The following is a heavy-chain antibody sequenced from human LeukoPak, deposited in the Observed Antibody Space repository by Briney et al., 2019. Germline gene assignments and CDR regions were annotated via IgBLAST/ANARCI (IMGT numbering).Heavy chain of an antibody. CDR3: ARGRRYYDILTGYFRGYFDY. J-gene: IGHJ4*02. Sequence: PSETLSLTCTVSGGSISSYYWSWIRQPPGKGLEWIGYIYYSGSTNYNPSLKSRVTISVDTSKNQFSLKLSSVTAADTAVYYCARGRRYYDILTGYFRGYFDYWGQGTLVTVSS. CDR2: IYYSGST. V-gene: IGHV4-59*01. CDR1: GGSISSYY. D-gene: IGHD3-9*01.